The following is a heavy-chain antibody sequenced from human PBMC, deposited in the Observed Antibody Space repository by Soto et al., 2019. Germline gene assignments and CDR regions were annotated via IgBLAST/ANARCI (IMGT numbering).Heavy chain of an antibody. V-gene: IGHV4-34*01. CDR3: ARVRYYDFWSGYFMAPYYYYGMDV. CDR2: INHSGST. D-gene: IGHD3-3*01. CDR1: CGSFSGYY. J-gene: IGHJ6*02. Sequence: PSETLSLTCAVYCGSFSGYYWSWIRQPPGKGLEWIGEINHSGSTNYNPSLKSRVTISVDTSKNQFSLKLSSVTAADTAVYYCARVRYYDFWSGYFMAPYYYYGMDVWGQGTTVTVSS.